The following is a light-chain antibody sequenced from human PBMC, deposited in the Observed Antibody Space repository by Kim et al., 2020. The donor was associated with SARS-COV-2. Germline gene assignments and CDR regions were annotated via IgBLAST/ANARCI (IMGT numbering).Light chain of an antibody. Sequence: GQRVTNTCSGSSSNIGRNTVNWYQQLPGTAPKHLIYSNNQRPSGVPDRFSGSKSGTAASLAISGLQSEDEADYYCATWDDGLIGWVFGGGTQLTVL. CDR3: ATWDDGLIGWV. CDR1: SSNIGRNT. V-gene: IGLV1-44*01. CDR2: SNN. J-gene: IGLJ3*02.